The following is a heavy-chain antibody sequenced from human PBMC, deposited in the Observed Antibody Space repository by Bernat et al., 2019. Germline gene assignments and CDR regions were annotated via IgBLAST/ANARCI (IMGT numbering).Heavy chain of an antibody. Sequence: QVQLQESGPGLVKPSQTLSLTCTVSGGSISSGGYYWSWIRQHPGKGLEWIGYIYYSGSTYYNPSLKSRVTISVDTSKNQFSLKLSSVTAADTAVYYCARMLSRYSRGWDAFDIWGQGTVGTVSS. CDR3: ARMLSRYSRGWDAFDI. CDR1: GGSISSGGYY. V-gene: IGHV4-31*03. D-gene: IGHD6-19*01. CDR2: IYYSGST. J-gene: IGHJ3*02.